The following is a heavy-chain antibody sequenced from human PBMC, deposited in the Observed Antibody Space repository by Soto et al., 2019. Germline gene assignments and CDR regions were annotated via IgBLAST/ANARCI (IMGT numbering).Heavy chain of an antibody. V-gene: IGHV1-18*01. D-gene: IGHD5-18*01. Sequence: QVQLVQSGAEVKKPGAPVKVSCKASGYTFSNYGISWVRQGPGQGLEWMGWISGYNGNTHYEEKVQDRIKMTTDSSTSTTYLVVTSLRSDATAVYFCAIDSRLGFGYSYAFAMDVWGEGTTVTVAS. CDR2: ISGYNGNT. J-gene: IGHJ6*04. CDR1: GYTFSNYG. CDR3: AIDSRLGFGYSYAFAMDV.